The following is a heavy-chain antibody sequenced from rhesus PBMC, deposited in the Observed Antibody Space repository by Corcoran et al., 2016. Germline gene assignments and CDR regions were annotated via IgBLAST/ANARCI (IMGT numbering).Heavy chain of an antibody. D-gene: IGHD2-21*01. Sequence: QVTLKESGPALVKPTQTLTLTCTFAGFSLSTRGMGVGWIRQPPGKTLEWLAHIYWDDDKRYRTSLKSRLTISKDTSKNQVVLTMTNVDPVDTATYYCARSPSSILYFDSWGQGVLVTVSS. CDR2: IYWDDDK. CDR3: ARSPSSILYFDS. V-gene: IGHV2-1*01. CDR1: GFSLSTRGMG. J-gene: IGHJ4*01.